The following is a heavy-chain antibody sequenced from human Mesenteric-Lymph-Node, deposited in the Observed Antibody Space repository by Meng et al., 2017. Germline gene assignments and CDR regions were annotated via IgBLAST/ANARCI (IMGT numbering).Heavy chain of an antibody. CDR2: IYHSGST. CDR3: ARVGAYCGGDCYHPR. D-gene: IGHD2-21*02. J-gene: IGHJ4*02. Sequence: VLLQESGPGMGKPSGTLSLTCAGSGGSLGSRNWWSWVRQPPGKGLEWIGEIYHSGSTNYNPSLKSRVTISVDESKNQFSLRLSSVTAADTAVYYCARVGAYCGGDCYHPRWGQGTLVTVSS. CDR1: GGSLGSRNW. V-gene: IGHV4-4*02.